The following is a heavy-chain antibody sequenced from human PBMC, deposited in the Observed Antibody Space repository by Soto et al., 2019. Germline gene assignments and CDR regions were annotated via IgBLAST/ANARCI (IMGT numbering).Heavy chain of an antibody. CDR3: ARASPGGSQGSLPDI. V-gene: IGHV5-51*01. CDR1: GYRFSSYW. Sequence: PGESLKISCKASGYRFSSYWIGWVRQKPGKGLEWMGIISPDDSETKYSPSFQGQVIISVDRSISTVSLHWSSLKASDSAMYYCARASPGGSQGSLPDIWGQGTLVTVSS. J-gene: IGHJ4*02. D-gene: IGHD3-10*01. CDR2: ISPDDSET.